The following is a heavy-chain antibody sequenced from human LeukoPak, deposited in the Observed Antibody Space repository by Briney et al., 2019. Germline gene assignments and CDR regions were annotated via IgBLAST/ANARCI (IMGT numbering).Heavy chain of an antibody. CDR1: GYTFTSYA. Sequence: ASVKVSCKASGYTFTSYAMHWVRQAPGQRLEWMGWINAGNGNTKYSQKLQGRVTITRDTSASTAYMELSSLRSEDTAVYYCARERQYYYDSSGYYSYFDYWGQGTLVTVSS. D-gene: IGHD3-22*01. J-gene: IGHJ4*02. CDR3: ARERQYYYDSSGYYSYFDY. V-gene: IGHV1-3*01. CDR2: INAGNGNT.